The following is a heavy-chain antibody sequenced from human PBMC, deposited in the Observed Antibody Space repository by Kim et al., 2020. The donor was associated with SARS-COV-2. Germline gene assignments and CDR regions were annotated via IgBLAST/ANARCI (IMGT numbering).Heavy chain of an antibody. J-gene: IGHJ4*02. CDR2: IYYSGST. D-gene: IGHD1-20*01. CDR3: ARSDNWNDFDY. CDR1: GGSISSYY. V-gene: IGHV4-59*01. Sequence: SETLSLTCTVSGGSISSYYWSWIRQPPGKGLEWIGYIYYSGSTNYTPSLKSRVTISVDTSKNQFSLKLSSVTAADTAVYYCARSDNWNDFDYWGQGTLVTVSS.